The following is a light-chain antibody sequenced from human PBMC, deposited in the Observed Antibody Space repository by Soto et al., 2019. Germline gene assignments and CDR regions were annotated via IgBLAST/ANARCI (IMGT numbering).Light chain of an antibody. CDR1: SSDVGGYNY. J-gene: IGLJ1*01. V-gene: IGLV2-14*01. CDR2: EVS. Sequence: QSALTQPASVSGSPGQSITISCTGTSSDVGGYNYVSWYQQHPGKAPKLMIYEVSNRPSGVSNRFSGSKPGNTASLTISGFRAEAEVDYYCSSYTSSSPYVFGTGTKVTVL. CDR3: SSYTSSSPYV.